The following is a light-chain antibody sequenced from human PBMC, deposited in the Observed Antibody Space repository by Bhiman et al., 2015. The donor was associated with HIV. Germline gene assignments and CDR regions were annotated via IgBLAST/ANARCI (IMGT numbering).Light chain of an antibody. J-gene: IGLJ1*01. CDR3: SSYTSSSTYV. Sequence: QSALTQPASVSGSPGQSITISCTGTSSDVGDYNSVSWYQQHPGKAPKLMIYDVSKRPSGVSNRFSGSKSGNTASLTISGLQAEDEADYYCSSYTSSSTYVFGSGTKVTVL. V-gene: IGLV2-14*01. CDR1: SSDVGDYNS. CDR2: DVS.